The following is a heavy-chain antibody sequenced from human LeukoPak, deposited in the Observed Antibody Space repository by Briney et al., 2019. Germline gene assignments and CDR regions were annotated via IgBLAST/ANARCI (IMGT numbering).Heavy chain of an antibody. Sequence: PGGSLRPSCAASGFTFSSYAMSWVRQAPGKGLEWVSAISGSGGSTYYADSVKGRFTISRDNSKNTLYLQMNSLRAEDTAVYYCAKGLYCSSTSCYYFDYWGQGTLVTVSS. D-gene: IGHD2-2*01. J-gene: IGHJ4*02. CDR3: AKGLYCSSTSCYYFDY. CDR1: GFTFSSYA. CDR2: ISGSGGST. V-gene: IGHV3-23*01.